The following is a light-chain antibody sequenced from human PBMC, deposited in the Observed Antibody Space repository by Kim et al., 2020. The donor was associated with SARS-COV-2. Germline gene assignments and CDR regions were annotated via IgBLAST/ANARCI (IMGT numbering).Light chain of an antibody. CDR2: DNE. J-gene: IGLJ2*01. Sequence: GQKVTISCSGSSSNIGNNYVSWYLQHPPTAPKLLIYDNEKRPSGIPDRFSGSKSGTSATLYLTGLQTGDEAHYYCGVWDATLSAVLLGGGTQLTVL. CDR3: GVWDATLSAVL. CDR1: SSNIGNNY. V-gene: IGLV1-51*01.